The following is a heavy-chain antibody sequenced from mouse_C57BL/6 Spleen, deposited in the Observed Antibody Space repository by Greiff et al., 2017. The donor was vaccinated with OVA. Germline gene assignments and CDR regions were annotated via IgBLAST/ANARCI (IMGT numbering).Heavy chain of an antibody. CDR2: ISDGGSYT. D-gene: IGHD2-2*01. J-gene: IGHJ3*01. Sequence: EVQLVESGGGLVKPGGSLKLSCAASGFTFSSYAMSWVRQTPEKRLEWVATISDGGSYTYYPDNVKGRFTISRDNAKNNLYLQMSHLKSEDTAMYYCARDGGTMVTSAWFAYWGQGTLVTVSA. V-gene: IGHV5-4*01. CDR3: ARDGGTMVTSAWFAY. CDR1: GFTFSSYA.